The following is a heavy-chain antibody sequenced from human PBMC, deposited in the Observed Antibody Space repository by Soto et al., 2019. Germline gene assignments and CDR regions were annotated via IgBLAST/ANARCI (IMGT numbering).Heavy chain of an antibody. D-gene: IGHD3-3*01. CDR1: GFTVSSYN. CDR2: ISSSSSYI. V-gene: IGHV3-21*01. J-gene: IGHJ5*02. CDR3: ARAESYYDLWSGSIPPNWFEP. Sequence: XGSLGLLFAARGFTVSSYNTNWVRQAPGKGLDWVSSISSSSSYIYYADSVKGRFTISRDNAKNSLYLQMNSLRAEDTAVYYCARAESYYDLWSGSIPPNWFEPWGKGTLVTVSS.